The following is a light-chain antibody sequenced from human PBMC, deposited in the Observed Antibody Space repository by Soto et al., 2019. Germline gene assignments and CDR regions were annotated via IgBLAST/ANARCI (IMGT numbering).Light chain of an antibody. V-gene: IGLV1-40*01. J-gene: IGLJ1*01. CDR1: SSNIGAGHD. Sequence: QSVLTQPPSVSGAPGQRVTISCTGSSSNIGAGHDVHWYQHLPGTTPKLLIYGNGNRPSGVPDRFSGSKSGTSASLAITGLQAVDDADYYCQSYDSSLSGSEVFGTGTKVTVL. CDR2: GNG. CDR3: QSYDSSLSGSEV.